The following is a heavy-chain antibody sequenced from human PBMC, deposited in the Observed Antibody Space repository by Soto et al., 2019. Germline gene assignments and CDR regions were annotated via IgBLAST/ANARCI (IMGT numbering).Heavy chain of an antibody. J-gene: IGHJ4*02. CDR2: IIPILGIA. CDR3: ARDGDGYNSGY. V-gene: IGHV1-69*08. Sequence: QVQLVQSGAEVKKPGSSVKVSCKASGGTFSSYTISWVRQAPGQGLEWMGRIIPILGIANYAQKFQGRVTITADKSTSTAYMELSSLRSEDTAVYYGARDGDGYNSGYWGQGTLVTVSS. D-gene: IGHD5-12*01. CDR1: GGTFSSYT.